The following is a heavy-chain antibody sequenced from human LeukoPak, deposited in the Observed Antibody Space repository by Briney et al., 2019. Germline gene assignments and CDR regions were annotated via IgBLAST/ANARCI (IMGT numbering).Heavy chain of an antibody. V-gene: IGHV3-21*01. D-gene: IGHD6-13*01. CDR3: ARDPRFIGSWTGGSYHYYYYMDV. Sequence: GGSLRLSCAASGFTFSSYSMNWVRQAPGKGLEWVSYISSSSSYKYYADSVKGRFTVSRDNAKNSLYLQMNSLRAEDTAVYYCARDPRFIGSWTGGSYHYYYYMDVWGRGTAVTVSS. CDR2: ISSSSSYK. CDR1: GFTFSSYS. J-gene: IGHJ6*03.